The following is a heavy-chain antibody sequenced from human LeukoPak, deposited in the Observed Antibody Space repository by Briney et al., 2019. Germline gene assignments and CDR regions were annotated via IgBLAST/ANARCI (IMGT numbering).Heavy chain of an antibody. J-gene: IGHJ5*02. V-gene: IGHV1-18*01. CDR3: ARDLGARGWYWFDP. Sequence: GESLKVSCKASGYTFTSYGISWVRQAPGQGLEWMGWISAYNGNTNYAQKLQGRVTMTTDTSTSTAYMELRSLRSDDTAVYYCARDLGARGWYWFDPWGQGTLVTVSS. CDR2: ISAYNGNT. D-gene: IGHD1-26*01. CDR1: GYTFTSYG.